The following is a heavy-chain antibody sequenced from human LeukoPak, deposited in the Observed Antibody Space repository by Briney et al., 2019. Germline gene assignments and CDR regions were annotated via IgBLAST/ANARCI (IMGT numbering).Heavy chain of an antibody. CDR3: ARYRNEALFAFDI. CDR2: IYYSGST. CDR1: GGSISNYY. D-gene: IGHD1-14*01. Sequence: PSETLSLTCTVSGGSISNYYWSWIRQPPGKGLEWIGYIYYSGSTNYNPSLMSRVTISVDTSKTQFSLKLSSVTAADTAVYYCARYRNEALFAFDIWGQGQWSPSLQ. V-gene: IGHV4-59*01. J-gene: IGHJ3*02.